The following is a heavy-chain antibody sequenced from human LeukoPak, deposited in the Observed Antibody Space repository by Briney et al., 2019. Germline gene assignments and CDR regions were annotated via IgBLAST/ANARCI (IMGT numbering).Heavy chain of an antibody. Sequence: GGSLRLSCAASGFTFSSYGMHWVRQAPGKGLEWVAFIRYDGSNKYYADSVKGRFTISRDNSKNTLYLQMNSLRAEDTAVYYCAKDPRSIAVVPRNWFDPWGQGTLVTVSS. D-gene: IGHD2-2*01. CDR1: GFTFSSYG. CDR2: IRYDGSNK. J-gene: IGHJ5*02. CDR3: AKDPRSIAVVPRNWFDP. V-gene: IGHV3-30*02.